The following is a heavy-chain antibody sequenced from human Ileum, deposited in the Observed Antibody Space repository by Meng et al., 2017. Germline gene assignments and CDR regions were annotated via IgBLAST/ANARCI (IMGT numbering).Heavy chain of an antibody. CDR1: GYTFTTFG. J-gene: IGHJ4*02. V-gene: IGHV1-18*01. D-gene: IGHD6-19*01. Sequence: QFQLVQSVIEVKKPGASVTVSCKPSGYTFTTFGISWVRQAPGQGLEWMGWIDPGNGNRNFAQKFQDRITLTTDTTTTTAYMELRSLRSDDTAIFYCARDRQWVFDYWGQGTLVTVSS. CDR2: IDPGNGNR. CDR3: ARDRQWVFDY.